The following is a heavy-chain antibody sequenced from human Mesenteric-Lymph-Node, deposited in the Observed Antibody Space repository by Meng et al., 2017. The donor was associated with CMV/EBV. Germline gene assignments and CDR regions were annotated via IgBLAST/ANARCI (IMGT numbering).Heavy chain of an antibody. CDR3: ARDRNRWGLFDF. CDR1: GGSVTSGGYY. J-gene: IGHJ4*02. CDR2: VYYSGST. Sequence: TVSGGSVTSGGYYWSWSRQPPGKGLEWIGHVYYSGSTDDNPSLKSRVTISLDTSKNQFSLRLNSVTAADTAVYYCARDRNRWGLFDFWGQGALVTVSS. V-gene: IGHV4-61*08. D-gene: IGHD2/OR15-2a*01.